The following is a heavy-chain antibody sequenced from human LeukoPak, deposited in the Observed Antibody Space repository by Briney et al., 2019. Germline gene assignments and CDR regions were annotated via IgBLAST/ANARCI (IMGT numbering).Heavy chain of an antibody. V-gene: IGHV4-39*01. J-gene: IGHJ4*02. Sequence: PSETLSLTCTVSGGSISSSSYYWGWIRQPPGKGLEWIGSIYYSGSTYYNPPLKSRVTISVDTSKNQFSLKLSSVTAADTAVYYCARGEYCTNGVCSTFDYWGQGTLVTVSS. CDR2: IYYSGST. CDR3: ARGEYCTNGVCSTFDY. D-gene: IGHD2-8*01. CDR1: GGSISSSSYY.